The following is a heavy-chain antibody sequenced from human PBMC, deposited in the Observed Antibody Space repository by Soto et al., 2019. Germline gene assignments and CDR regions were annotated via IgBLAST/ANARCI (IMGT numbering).Heavy chain of an antibody. J-gene: IGHJ4*02. CDR2: IYYSGST. CDR3: ARGHSSGWYRY. Sequence: PSETLSLTCTVSGDSISSGGYYWSWIRQHPGEGLEWIGYIYYSGSTYYNPSLKSRVTISVDTSKNQFSLKLSSVTAADTAVYYCARGHSSGWYRYWGQGTLVTVSS. V-gene: IGHV4-31*03. CDR1: GDSISSGGYY. D-gene: IGHD6-19*01.